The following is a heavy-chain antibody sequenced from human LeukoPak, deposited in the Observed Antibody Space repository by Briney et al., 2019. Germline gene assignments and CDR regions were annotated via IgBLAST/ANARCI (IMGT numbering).Heavy chain of an antibody. V-gene: IGHV3-7*01. CDR3: ASGRQLGY. J-gene: IGHJ4*02. CDR1: VFTFSNYW. D-gene: IGHD6-13*01. Sequence: GGSLTLSCAASVFTFSNYWMSWVRQAPGKGLEWVANIKEGGSEKYYLDSVKGRFTISRDNARNSLYLQMNSLRAEDTAVYYCASGRQLGYWGQETLVTVSS. CDR2: IKEGGSEK.